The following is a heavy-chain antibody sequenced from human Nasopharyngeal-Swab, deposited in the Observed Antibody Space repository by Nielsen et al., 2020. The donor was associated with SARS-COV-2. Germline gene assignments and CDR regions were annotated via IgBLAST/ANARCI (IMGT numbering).Heavy chain of an antibody. D-gene: IGHD4-17*01. J-gene: IGHJ4*02. CDR3: ARDDYGDYGYFGH. CDR2: FDPVDDET. Sequence: ASVKVSCKVSGYTFTELSMHCVRQAPGKGLEWMGGFDPVDDETVYAQKFQGRLIMTEDTSTDTVYMDLSSLRSEDTAVYYCARDDYGDYGYFGHWGQGTLVTVSS. CDR1: GYTFTELS. V-gene: IGHV1-24*01.